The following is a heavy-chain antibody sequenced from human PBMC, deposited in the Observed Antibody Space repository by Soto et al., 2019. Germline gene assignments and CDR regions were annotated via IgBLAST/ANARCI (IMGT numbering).Heavy chain of an antibody. CDR3: ARGARGSGTSMDV. J-gene: IGHJ6*02. Sequence: SVNVFGKASGVTFSSYAISWVRQAPVQGLEWMGGIIPIFGTANYAQKFQGRVTITAEKSTSTAYMALSSLRSEDTAVYYCARGARGSGTSMDVWGQGTTVTVSS. CDR1: GVTFSSYA. CDR2: IIPIFGTA. D-gene: IGHD3-10*01. V-gene: IGHV1-69*06.